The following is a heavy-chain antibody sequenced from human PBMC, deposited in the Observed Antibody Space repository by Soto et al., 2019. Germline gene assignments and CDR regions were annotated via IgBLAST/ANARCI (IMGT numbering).Heavy chain of an antibody. CDR2: IIPVFQTA. Sequence: QEQLVQSGAEVKKPGSSVKVSCKASGGLFSSYPISWVRQVPGQGLEWMGGIIPVFQTAYYTQRLQGRVTITANDYTNTAYMALSSLRSEDTVIYYCARGGSCYTWFNEFWGQGTLVIVSS. V-gene: IGHV1-69*01. CDR3: ARGGSCYTWFNEF. J-gene: IGHJ4*02. CDR1: GGLFSSYP. D-gene: IGHD3-22*01.